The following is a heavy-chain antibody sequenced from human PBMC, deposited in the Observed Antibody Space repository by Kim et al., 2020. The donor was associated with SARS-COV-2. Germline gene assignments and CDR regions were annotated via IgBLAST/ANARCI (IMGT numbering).Heavy chain of an antibody. Sequence: FTISRDNAKNTLYLQMNSLRAEDTAVYYCARNKGESNYDFWSGPEPYFDYWGQGTLVTVSS. CDR3: ARNKGESNYDFWSGPEPYFDY. V-gene: IGHV3-74*01. J-gene: IGHJ4*02. D-gene: IGHD3-3*01.